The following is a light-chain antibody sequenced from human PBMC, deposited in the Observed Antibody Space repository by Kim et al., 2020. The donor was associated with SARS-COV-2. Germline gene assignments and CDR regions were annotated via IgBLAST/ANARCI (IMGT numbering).Light chain of an antibody. CDR3: LQDYTYPWT. CDR1: QDVGND. CDR2: AAT. Sequence: ASVGGRVTNNCRASQDVGNDLGWYQQKPGTAPRLLIYAATILQSGVPSRFSGSGSGTDFTLTISSLQPEDCATYFCLQDYTYPWTLGQGTKVDIK. V-gene: IGKV1-6*01. J-gene: IGKJ1*01.